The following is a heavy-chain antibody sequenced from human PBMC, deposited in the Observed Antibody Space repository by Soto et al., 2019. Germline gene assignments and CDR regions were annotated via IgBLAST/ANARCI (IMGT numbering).Heavy chain of an antibody. D-gene: IGHD3-22*01. J-gene: IGHJ4*02. CDR2: ISAYNGNT. Sequence: QVQLVQSGAEVKKPGASVKVSCKASGYTFTSYGINWVRQAPGQGREWMGWISAYNGNTNYAQKLQGRVTMTTDTSTSTAYLELRSLRSDDTAVYYCARDVNYYDSSGYYYYYYWGQGTLVTVSS. CDR1: GYTFTSYG. V-gene: IGHV1-18*01. CDR3: ARDVNYYDSSGYYYYYY.